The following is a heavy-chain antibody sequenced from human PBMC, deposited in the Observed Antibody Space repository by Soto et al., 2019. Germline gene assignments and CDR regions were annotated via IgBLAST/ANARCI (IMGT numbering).Heavy chain of an antibody. CDR2: IYYSGST. J-gene: IGHJ3*02. D-gene: IGHD3-22*01. Sequence: PSETLSLTCTVSGGSISGYYWSWIRQAPGKGLEWIGYIYYSGSTNYNPSLKSRVTISVDTSKNQFSLKLSSVTAADTAVYYCARDYDSSGDRSFDIWGQGTMVTVSS. CDR3: ARDYDSSGDRSFDI. CDR1: GGSISGYY. V-gene: IGHV4-59*01.